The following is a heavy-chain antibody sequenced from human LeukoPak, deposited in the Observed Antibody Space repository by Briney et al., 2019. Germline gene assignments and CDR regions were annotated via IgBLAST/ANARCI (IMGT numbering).Heavy chain of an antibody. V-gene: IGHV3-7*04. J-gene: IGHJ4*02. CDR2: IHPEGNEK. CDR3: ARGDAFSGDH. Sequence: GGSLRLSCAASGFTFSSYWMSWVRQAPGRGLEWVANIHPEGNEKYHVESVKGRFTISRDNAKNSLFLQMNGLRVEDTAVYYCARGDAFSGDHWGQGTLVTVSS. CDR1: GFTFSSYW.